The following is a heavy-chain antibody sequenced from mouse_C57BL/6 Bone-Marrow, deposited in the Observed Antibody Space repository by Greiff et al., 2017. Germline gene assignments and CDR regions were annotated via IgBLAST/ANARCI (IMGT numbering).Heavy chain of an antibody. CDR2: ISDGGSYT. Sequence: EVHLVESGGGLVKPGGSLKLSCAASGFTFSSYAMSWVRQTPEKRLEWVATISDGGSYTYYPDNVKGRFTISRDNAKNNLYLQMSHLKSEDTAMYYCARPHYYGSRTWYFDVWGTGTTVTVSS. D-gene: IGHD1-1*01. J-gene: IGHJ1*03. CDR1: GFTFSSYA. CDR3: ARPHYYGSRTWYFDV. V-gene: IGHV5-4*01.